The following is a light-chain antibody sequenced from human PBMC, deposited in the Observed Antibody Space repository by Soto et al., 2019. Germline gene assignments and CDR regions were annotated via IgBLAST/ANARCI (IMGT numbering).Light chain of an antibody. CDR2: GAS. CDR1: QSVSSSY. Sequence: EIVLTQSPWTLSLSPGERATLSCRASQSVSSSYLAWYQQKPGQAPRLLIYGASSRATGIPDRFSGSGSGTDFTLTISRLEPEDFAVYSCQQYGSSVTFGQGTRLE. V-gene: IGKV3-20*01. J-gene: IGKJ5*01. CDR3: QQYGSSVT.